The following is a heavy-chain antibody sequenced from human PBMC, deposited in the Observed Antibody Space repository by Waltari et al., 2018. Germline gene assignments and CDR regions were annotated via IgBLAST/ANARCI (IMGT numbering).Heavy chain of an antibody. CDR3: ARDECTGGDCYSHFHY. V-gene: IGHV3-23*01. CDR1: GFPFSNYA. D-gene: IGHD2-21*02. Sequence: EVHLLESGGGLIRPGGSLRLSCAASGFPFSNYAMSWVRQAPGKWLGWVSGIFNNGDSSFSADSVKGRFTISRDNSKNTLYLQMENLRGEDTAVYYCARDECTGGDCYSHFHYWGQGTLVTVSS. J-gene: IGHJ4*02. CDR2: IFNNGDSS.